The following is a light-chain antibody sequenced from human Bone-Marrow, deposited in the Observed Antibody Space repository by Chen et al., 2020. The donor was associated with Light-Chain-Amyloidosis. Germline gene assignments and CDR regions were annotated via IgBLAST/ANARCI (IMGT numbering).Light chain of an antibody. Sequence: SYVLNQPPSVSVAPGQTARITCGGNNSGSKRVHWYQQKPGQAPILVVYDDRDRPSGIPGRFSGSNFGNTATLTDSRVEAGDEADYYCQVWDSSSDHVVFGGGTKLTVL. CDR2: DDR. J-gene: IGLJ2*01. CDR3: QVWDSSSDHVV. CDR1: NSGSKR. V-gene: IGLV3-21*02.